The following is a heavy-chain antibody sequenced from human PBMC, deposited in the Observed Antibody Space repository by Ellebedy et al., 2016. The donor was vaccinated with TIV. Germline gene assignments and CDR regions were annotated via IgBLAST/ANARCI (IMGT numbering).Heavy chain of an antibody. V-gene: IGHV4-34*01. D-gene: IGHD3-3*01. CDR1: GGSFSGYY. CDR2: INHSGTT. CDR3: AREEWSDAD. J-gene: IGHJ4*02. Sequence: MPSETLSLTCAVYGGSFSGYYWSWIRQLPGKGLEWNGEINHSGTTQYNPSLKSRVTISVDSSKNQLSLNLSSVTAADTAVYYCAREEWSDADWGQGTLVTVSS.